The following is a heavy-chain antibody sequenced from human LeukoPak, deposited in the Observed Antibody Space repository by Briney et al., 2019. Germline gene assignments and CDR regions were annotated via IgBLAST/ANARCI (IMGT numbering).Heavy chain of an antibody. CDR3: ARELTTFYYDISGYYGHAFDI. J-gene: IGHJ3*02. CDR1: GFTFSSFA. Sequence: GGSLGLSCAASGFTFSSFAMSWVRQAPGKGLEWVSSISSGFSTYYADSVKGRFTISRDNSKNTLFLQMNSLRAEDTAVYYCARELTTFYYDISGYYGHAFDIWGQGTMVTVSS. V-gene: IGHV3-23*01. CDR2: ISSGFST. D-gene: IGHD3-22*01.